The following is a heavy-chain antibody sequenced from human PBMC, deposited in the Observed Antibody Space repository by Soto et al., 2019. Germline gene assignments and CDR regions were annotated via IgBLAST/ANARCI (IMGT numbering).Heavy chain of an antibody. J-gene: IGHJ6*02. Sequence: QVQLQESGPGLVKPSETLSLTCTVSGGSISSYYWSWIRQPPGKGLEWIGYIYYSGSTNYNPSLKSRDTISVDTSKNQFSLKLSSVTAADTAVYYCAREAGYYGMDVWGQGTTVTVSS. CDR2: IYYSGST. CDR1: GGSISSYY. V-gene: IGHV4-59*01. CDR3: AREAGYYGMDV.